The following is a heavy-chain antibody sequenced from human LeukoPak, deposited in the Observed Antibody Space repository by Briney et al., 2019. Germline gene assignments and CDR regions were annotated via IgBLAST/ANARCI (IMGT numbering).Heavy chain of an antibody. V-gene: IGHV3-23*01. J-gene: IGHJ4*02. CDR3: GGSRSFF. CDR1: GFTFSNIA. Sequence: GGTLRLSCAASGFTFSNIAMTWVRQAPGKGLEWVSSISGSAGSAYYADSVKGRFSISRDNSKNTLYLQMNSLRADDTAVYYCGGSRSFFWGQGTLVTVSS. CDR2: ISGSAGSA. D-gene: IGHD6-13*01.